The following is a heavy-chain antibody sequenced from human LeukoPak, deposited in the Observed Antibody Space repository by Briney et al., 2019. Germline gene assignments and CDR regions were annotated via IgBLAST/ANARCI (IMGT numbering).Heavy chain of an antibody. Sequence: PGGSLRLSCAASAFTFSSYAMHWVRQAPGKGLEWVAVISYDGSNKYYADSVKGRFTISRDNSKNTLYLQMNSLRAEDTAVYYCARAVRAVADLDYWGQGTLVTVSS. D-gene: IGHD6-19*01. J-gene: IGHJ4*02. CDR3: ARAVRAVADLDY. CDR1: AFTFSSYA. CDR2: ISYDGSNK. V-gene: IGHV3-30*04.